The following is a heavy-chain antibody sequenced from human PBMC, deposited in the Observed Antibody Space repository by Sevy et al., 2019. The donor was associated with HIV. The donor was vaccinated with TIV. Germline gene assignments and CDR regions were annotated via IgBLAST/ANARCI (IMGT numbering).Heavy chain of an antibody. CDR2: ISWNSGSI. J-gene: IGHJ4*02. CDR3: AKDLPDYDILTGYPGAFDY. Sequence: GGSLRLSCAASGFTFDDYAMHWVWQAPGKGLEWVSGISWNSGSIGYADSVKGRFTISRDNAKNSLYLQMNSLRAEDTALYYCAKDLPDYDILTGYPGAFDYWGQGTLVTVSS. CDR1: GFTFDDYA. D-gene: IGHD3-9*01. V-gene: IGHV3-9*01.